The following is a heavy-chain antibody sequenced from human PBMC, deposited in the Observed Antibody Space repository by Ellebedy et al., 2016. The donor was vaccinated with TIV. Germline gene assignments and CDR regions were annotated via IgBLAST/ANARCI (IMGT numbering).Heavy chain of an antibody. Sequence: AASVKVSCKSSGGTFSSSAISWVRQAPGQGLEWMGGTIPIFQTTNYAQKFQGRVTITADESTTTVYMELNSLISDDTAVYYCARDSPGITAAAEFWGQGTLVTVSS. D-gene: IGHD3-10*01. CDR3: ARDSPGITAAAEF. V-gene: IGHV1-69*13. CDR1: GGTFSSSA. CDR2: TIPIFQTT. J-gene: IGHJ4*02.